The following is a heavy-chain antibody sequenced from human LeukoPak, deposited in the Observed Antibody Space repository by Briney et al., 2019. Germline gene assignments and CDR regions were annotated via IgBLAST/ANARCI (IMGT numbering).Heavy chain of an antibody. J-gene: IGHJ3*02. CDR2: IWYDGSNK. CDR1: GLTFSSYG. V-gene: IGHV3-33*01. D-gene: IGHD6-6*01. CDR3: ARAYSSSSGRDAFDS. Sequence: PGGSLRLSCAASGLTFSSYGMHWVRQAPGKGLEWVAVIWYDGSNKYYADSVKGRFTISRDNSKNTLYLQMNSLRAEDTAVYYCARAYSSSSGRDAFDSWGLGTLVTVSS.